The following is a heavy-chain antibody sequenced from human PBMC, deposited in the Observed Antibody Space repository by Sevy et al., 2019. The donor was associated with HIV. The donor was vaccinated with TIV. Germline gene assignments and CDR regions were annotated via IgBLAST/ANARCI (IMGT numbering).Heavy chain of an antibody. CDR3: ARDHVKDGKGGDYYYHAMDV. V-gene: IGHV3-11*01. D-gene: IGHD3-16*01. CDR2: CSGSDDSGGDDTI. J-gene: IGHJ6*02. CDR1: GFTLSDYY. Sequence: GGSLRLSCTASGFTLSDYYMSWIRQAPGKGLQWISYCSGSDDSGGDDTIYYADSVKGRFTISRDNAKNSLYLQMSSLRADDTAVYYCARDHVKDGKGGDYYYHAMDVWGRGTTVTVSS.